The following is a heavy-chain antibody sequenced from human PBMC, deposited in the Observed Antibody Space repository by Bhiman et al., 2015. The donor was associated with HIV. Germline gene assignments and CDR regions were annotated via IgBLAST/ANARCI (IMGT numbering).Heavy chain of an antibody. CDR1: GFTFSTYS. V-gene: IGHV3-13*01. D-gene: IGHD3-3*01. J-gene: IGHJ4*02. CDR3: ARGGPTYYFFWSTYSAGLLDY. Sequence: EVQLVESGGGLVKPGGSLRLSCAVSGFTFSTYSMNWVRQAPGKGLEWVAAIGTAGDTFYSGSVKGRFTISREDAKNSLYLQMNSLRVGDTAVYYCARGGPTYYFFWSTYSAGLLDYWGQGTLVTVSS. CDR2: IGTAGDT.